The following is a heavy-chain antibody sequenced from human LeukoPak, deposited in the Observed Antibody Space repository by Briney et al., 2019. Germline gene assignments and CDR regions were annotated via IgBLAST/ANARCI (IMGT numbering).Heavy chain of an antibody. J-gene: IGHJ3*02. CDR3: AKDGQRWRSVEGAFDI. CDR2: ISWNSGSI. D-gene: IGHD1-26*01. Sequence: GGSLRLSCAASGFTFDDYAMHWVRQAPGKGLEWVSGISWNSGSIGYADSVKGRFTISRDNAKNSLYLQMNSLRAEDTALYYCAKDGQRWRSVEGAFDIWGQGTMVTVSS. V-gene: IGHV3-9*01. CDR1: GFTFDDYA.